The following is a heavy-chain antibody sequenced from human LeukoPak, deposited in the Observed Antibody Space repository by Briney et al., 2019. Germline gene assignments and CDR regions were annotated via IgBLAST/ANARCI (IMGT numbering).Heavy chain of an antibody. CDR3: AREYVQWLVGGYYMDV. CDR2: INTNTGNP. Sequence: ASVKVSCKASGYTFTSYAMNWVRQAPGQGLEWMGWINTNTGNPTYAQGFTGRFVFSLDTSVSTAYLQISSLKAEDTAVYYCAREYVQWLVGGYYMDVWGKGTTVTVSS. V-gene: IGHV7-4-1*02. J-gene: IGHJ6*03. CDR1: GYTFTSYA. D-gene: IGHD6-19*01.